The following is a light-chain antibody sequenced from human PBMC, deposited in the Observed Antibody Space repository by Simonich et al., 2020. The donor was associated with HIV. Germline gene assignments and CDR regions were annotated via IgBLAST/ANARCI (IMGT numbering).Light chain of an antibody. CDR3: SSNAGSSTWV. Sequence: QSALTQPASVSGSPGQAIPISCSGTSGDIGGYNYISRYQQHPGKAPRLMIYDVSNRPSGVSNRFSGAKSGNTASLTISGLQAADEADYYCSSNAGSSTWVFGGGTKLTVL. J-gene: IGLJ3*02. CDR1: SGDIGGYNY. V-gene: IGLV2-14*01. CDR2: DVS.